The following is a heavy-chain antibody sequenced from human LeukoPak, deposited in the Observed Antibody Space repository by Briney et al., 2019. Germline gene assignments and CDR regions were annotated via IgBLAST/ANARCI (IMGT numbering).Heavy chain of an antibody. V-gene: IGHV3-11*01. J-gene: IGHJ4*02. CDR3: SRDPRVLDY. Sequence: PGGSLRLSCAASGFIFTDYYMSWIRQAPGKGLEWISYISPTDTYISYADSVRGRFTVSRDNAKRSLFLQMNSLRAEDTAVHYCSRDPRVLDYWGQGTLVTVSS. CDR2: ISPTDTYI. CDR1: GFIFTDYY.